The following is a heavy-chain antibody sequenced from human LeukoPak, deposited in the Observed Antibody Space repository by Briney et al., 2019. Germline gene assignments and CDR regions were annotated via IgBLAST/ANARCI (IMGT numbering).Heavy chain of an antibody. CDR2: ISYDGSNK. CDR3: AREFAIVGAFDY. V-gene: IGHV3-30-3*01. D-gene: IGHD1-26*01. J-gene: IGHJ4*02. CDR1: GFTFSSYA. Sequence: GGSLRLSCAASGFTFSSYAMHWVRQAPGKGLEWVAVISYDGSNKYYADSVKGRFTISRDNSKNTLYLQMNSLRAEDTAVCYCAREFAIVGAFDYWGQGTLVTVSS.